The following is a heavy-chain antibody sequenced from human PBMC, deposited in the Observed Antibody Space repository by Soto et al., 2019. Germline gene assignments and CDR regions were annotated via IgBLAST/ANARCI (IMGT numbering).Heavy chain of an antibody. CDR3: AKDGYLEWLFPDY. V-gene: IGHV3-23*01. Sequence: EVQLLESGAGLVQPGGSLRLSCAASGFTFSSYAMSWVRQAPGKGLEWVSAISGSGGSTYYADSVKGRFTISRDNSKNTLYLQMNSLRAEDTAVYYCAKDGYLEWLFPDYWGQGTLVTVSS. CDR2: ISGSGGST. CDR1: GFTFSSYA. J-gene: IGHJ4*02. D-gene: IGHD3-3*01.